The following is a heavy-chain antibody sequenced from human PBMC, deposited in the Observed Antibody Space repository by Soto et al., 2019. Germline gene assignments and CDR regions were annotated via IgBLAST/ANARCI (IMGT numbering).Heavy chain of an antibody. J-gene: IGHJ4*02. CDR1: GYTFTSYD. Sequence: ASVKVSCKASGYTFTSYDINWVRQATGQGLEWMGWMNPNSGNTGYAQKFQGRVTMTRNTSISTAYMELSSLRSEDTAVYYCATLKYNWNYRRVDYFDYSGQGTLVTFPS. D-gene: IGHD1-7*01. CDR2: MNPNSGNT. CDR3: ATLKYNWNYRRVDYFDY. V-gene: IGHV1-8*01.